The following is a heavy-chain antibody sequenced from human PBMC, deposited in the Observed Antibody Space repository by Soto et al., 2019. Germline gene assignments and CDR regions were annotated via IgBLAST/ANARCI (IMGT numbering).Heavy chain of an antibody. CDR2: IIHIFVTA. V-gene: IGHV1-69*13. CDR1: GCTFSIYA. J-gene: IGHJ6*02. D-gene: IGHD2-2*02. CDR3: ARAEIVVVPAAIREGYYYYGMDV. Sequence: GASVKVSCKVSGCTFSIYAISWVRQAPGQGLEWIGGIIHIFVTATYAQNLQCRVTITADESTSTAYIQLSSLRSDDTAGYSCARAEIVVVPAAIREGYYYYGMDVWAQGTTVTVYS.